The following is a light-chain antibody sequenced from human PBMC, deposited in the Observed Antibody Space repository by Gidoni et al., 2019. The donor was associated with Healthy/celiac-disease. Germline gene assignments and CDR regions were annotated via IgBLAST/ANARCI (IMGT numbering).Light chain of an antibody. Sequence: EIVLTQSPGTLSLSPGERATLSCRASQSASSSYLSWYKQKPGQAPRLILYGASSRATGIPDRFSGSGAGTDFTLTISRLEPEYFEVYYCQQYGRSPGTLGPGTKVEIK. CDR3: QQYGRSPGT. CDR2: GAS. CDR1: QSASSSY. J-gene: IGKJ3*01. V-gene: IGKV3-20*01.